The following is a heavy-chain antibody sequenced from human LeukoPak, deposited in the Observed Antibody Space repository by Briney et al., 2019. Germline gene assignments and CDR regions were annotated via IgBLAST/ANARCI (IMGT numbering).Heavy chain of an antibody. V-gene: IGHV1-8*02. J-gene: IGHJ4*02. D-gene: IGHD6-19*01. CDR2: MNSNSGNT. CDR1: GYTFINHD. Sequence: ASVKVSCKGYGYTFINHDIDWVRQAAGQGLEWMGWMNSNSGNTGYAQKFQGWVTMTRDTSISTAYMELSRLRSDDTAVYYCAKESGTVAGPDYFDYWGQGTPVTVSS. CDR3: AKESGTVAGPDYFDY.